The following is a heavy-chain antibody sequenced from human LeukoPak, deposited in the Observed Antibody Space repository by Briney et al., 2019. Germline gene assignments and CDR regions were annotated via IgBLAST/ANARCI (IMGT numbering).Heavy chain of an antibody. V-gene: IGHV4-30-4*08. CDR1: GGSISSGDYY. D-gene: IGHD6-13*01. Sequence: SQTLSLTCTVSGGSISSGDYYWSWIRQPPGKGLEWIGYIYYSGSTYYNPSLKSRVTISVDTSKNQFSLKLSSVTAADTAVYYCARDKAALGTLDWGQGTLVIVSS. J-gene: IGHJ4*02. CDR3: ARDKAALGTLD. CDR2: IYYSGST.